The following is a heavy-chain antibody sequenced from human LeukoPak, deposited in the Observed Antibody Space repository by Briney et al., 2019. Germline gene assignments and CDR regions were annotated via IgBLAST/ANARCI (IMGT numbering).Heavy chain of an antibody. CDR2: INHSGST. D-gene: IGHD5-18*01. CDR1: GGSFSGYY. J-gene: IGHJ4*02. Sequence: SETLSLTCAVYGGSFSGYYWSWIRQPPGKGLEWIGEINHSGSTNYNPSLKSRVTISVDTSKNQFSLKLSSVTAADTAVYYCARYGIQAGFDYWGQGTLVTVSS. V-gene: IGHV4-34*01. CDR3: ARYGIQAGFDY.